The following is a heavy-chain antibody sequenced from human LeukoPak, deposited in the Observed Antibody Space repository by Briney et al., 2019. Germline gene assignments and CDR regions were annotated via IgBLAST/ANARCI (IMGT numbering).Heavy chain of an antibody. CDR2: IYYSGSS. D-gene: IGHD1-14*01. Sequence: SETLSLTCIVSGGSISSYYWSWIRQSPGKGLEWLGYIYYSGSSNYNPSLKNRVTISVDTSKNQFSLKLSSVTAADTAVYYCAIAPNPYYFDFWGQGTLVTVSS. CDR1: GGSISSYY. CDR3: AIAPNPYYFDF. V-gene: IGHV4-59*08. J-gene: IGHJ4*02.